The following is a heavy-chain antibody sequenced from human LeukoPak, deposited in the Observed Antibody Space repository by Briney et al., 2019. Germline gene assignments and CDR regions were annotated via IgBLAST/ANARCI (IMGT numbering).Heavy chain of an antibody. CDR1: GGSISSYY. V-gene: IGHV4-4*07. CDR3: ARGGNTPGSTIVAVAGTRRSYYFDY. CDR2: IYTSGST. Sequence: SETLSLTCTVSGGSISSYYWRWIRQPAGKGLEWIGRIYTSGSTNYNPSLKSRVTTSVDTSNNQFSLKLSSVTAADTAVYYCARGGNTPGSTIVAVAGTRRSYYFDYWGQGTLVTVSS. J-gene: IGHJ4*02. D-gene: IGHD6-19*01.